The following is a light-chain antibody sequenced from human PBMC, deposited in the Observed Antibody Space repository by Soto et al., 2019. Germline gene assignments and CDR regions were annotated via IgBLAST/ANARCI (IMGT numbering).Light chain of an antibody. CDR3: CSRTHIDTGV. CDR1: SSDVGGYNF. V-gene: IGLV2-11*01. Sequence: QSALTQPRSVSGSPGQSVTISCTGTSSDVGGYNFVSWYQQHPGKAPKLMIYDVSKRPSGVPDRFSGSKSGNTASLTISGLQAEDEADYYCCSRTHIDTGVFGGGTKLTVL. CDR2: DVS. J-gene: IGLJ3*02.